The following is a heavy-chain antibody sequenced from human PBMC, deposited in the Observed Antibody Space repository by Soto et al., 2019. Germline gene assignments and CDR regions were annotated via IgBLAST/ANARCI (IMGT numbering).Heavy chain of an antibody. V-gene: IGHV1-2*02. CDR1: GYTFTGYY. Sequence: ASVKVSCKASGYTFTGYYIHWVRQAPEQGLEWMGWIIPDSGATNYTQKFQGRVTMTSETSTNTAFLELSRLRSDDTAVYFCARGDRISIFGVINRLDPWGQGTLVTVSS. CDR3: ARGDRISIFGVINRLDP. J-gene: IGHJ5*02. D-gene: IGHD3-3*01. CDR2: IIPDSGAT.